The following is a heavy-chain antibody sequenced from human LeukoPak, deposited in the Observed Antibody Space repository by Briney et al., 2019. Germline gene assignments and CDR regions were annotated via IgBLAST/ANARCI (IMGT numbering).Heavy chain of an antibody. CDR2: IDPNSGGT. J-gene: IGHJ4*02. Sequence: ASVKVSCKASGYTFTCYYMHWVRQAPGQGLEWMGWIDPNSGGTNYAQKFQGRVTMTRDTSISTAYMELSRLRSDDTAVYYCARDLSWGYCSSTSCSPFDYWGQGTLVTVSS. CDR3: ARDLSWGYCSSTSCSPFDY. V-gene: IGHV1-2*02. CDR1: GYTFTCYY. D-gene: IGHD2-2*01.